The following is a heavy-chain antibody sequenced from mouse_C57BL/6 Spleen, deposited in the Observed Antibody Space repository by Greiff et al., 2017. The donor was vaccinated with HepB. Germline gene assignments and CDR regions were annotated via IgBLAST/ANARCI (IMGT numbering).Heavy chain of an antibody. CDR3: ARDRYSNFGWFAY. CDR2: ISDGGSYT. CDR1: GFTFSSYA. V-gene: IGHV5-4*01. D-gene: IGHD2-5*01. Sequence: EVKLMESGGGLVKPGGSLKLSCAASGFTFSSYAMSWVRQTPEKRLEWVATISDGGSYTYYPDNVKGRFTISRDNAKNNLYLQMSHLKSEDTAMYYCARDRYSNFGWFAYWGQGTLVTVSA. J-gene: IGHJ3*01.